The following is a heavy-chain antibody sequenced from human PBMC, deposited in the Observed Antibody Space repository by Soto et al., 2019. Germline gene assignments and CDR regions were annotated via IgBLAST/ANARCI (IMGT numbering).Heavy chain of an antibody. CDR2: IYYSGST. J-gene: IGHJ4*02. CDR3: ARHVCSGGSCSWADY. Sequence: QVQLQESGPGLVKPSETLSITCTVSGGSISSYYWSWIRQPPGKGLEWIGYIYYSGSTNYNPSLKSRVSISVDTSKNQFSLKLSSVTAADTAVYYCARHVCSGGSCSWADYWGQGTLVTVSS. D-gene: IGHD2-15*01. V-gene: IGHV4-59*08. CDR1: GGSISSYY.